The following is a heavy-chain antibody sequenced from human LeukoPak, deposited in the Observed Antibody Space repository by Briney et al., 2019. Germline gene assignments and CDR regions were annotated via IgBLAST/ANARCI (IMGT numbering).Heavy chain of an antibody. CDR1: GYSFTSYW. J-gene: IGHJ3*02. CDR2: IYPGDSDT. V-gene: IGHV5-51*01. CDR3: ARQEAAGTYYYDSSGYYYVRSAFDI. Sequence: GESLKISCKGSGYSFTSYWIGWVRQMPGKGLEWVGIIYPGDSDTRYSPSFQGQVTISADKSISTAYLQWSSLKASDTAMYYCARQEAAGTYYYDSSGYYYVRSAFDIWGQGTVVTVSS. D-gene: IGHD3-22*01.